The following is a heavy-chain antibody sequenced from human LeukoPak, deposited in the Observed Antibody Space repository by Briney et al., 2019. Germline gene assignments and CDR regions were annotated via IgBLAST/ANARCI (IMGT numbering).Heavy chain of an antibody. CDR1: GGSISSYY. V-gene: IGHV4-59*01. J-gene: IGHJ6*02. Sequence: PSETLSLTCTVSGGSISSYYWSWIRQPPGKGLEWIGYIYYSGSTNYNPSLKSRVTISVDTSKNQFSLKLSSVTAADTAVYHCARGATVTTDYYYGMDVWGQGTTVTVSS. D-gene: IGHD4-17*01. CDR2: IYYSGST. CDR3: ARGATVTTDYYYGMDV.